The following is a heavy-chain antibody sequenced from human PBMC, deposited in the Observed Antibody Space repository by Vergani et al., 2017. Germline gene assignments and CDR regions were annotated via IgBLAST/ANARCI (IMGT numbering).Heavy chain of an antibody. J-gene: IGHJ4*02. CDR2: ISSSSSTI. CDR3: ARDRSGGGRYSSGWQYFDY. CDR1: GFTFSSYS. V-gene: IGHV3-48*02. D-gene: IGHD6-19*01. Sequence: EVQLVESGGGLVQPGGSLRLSCAASGFTFSSYSMNWVRQAPGKGLEWVSYISSSSSTIYYADSVKGRFTISRDNAKNSLYLQMNSLRDEDTAVYYCARDRSGGGRYSSGWQYFDYWGQGTLVTVSS.